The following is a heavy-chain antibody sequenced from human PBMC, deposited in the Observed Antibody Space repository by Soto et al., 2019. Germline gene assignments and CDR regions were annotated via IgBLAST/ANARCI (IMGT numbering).Heavy chain of an antibody. J-gene: IGHJ4*02. CDR2: IDPSDSQT. CDR3: ARQIYDSDTGPNFQYYFDS. CDR1: GYSLAGYW. Sequence: LKISCKGSGYSLAGYWITWVRQKPGKGLEWMGRIDPSDSQTYYSPSFRGHVTISVTKSITTVFLQWSSLRASDTAMYYCARQIYDSDTGPNFQYYFDSWGQGTPVTVSS. V-gene: IGHV5-10-1*01. D-gene: IGHD3-22*01.